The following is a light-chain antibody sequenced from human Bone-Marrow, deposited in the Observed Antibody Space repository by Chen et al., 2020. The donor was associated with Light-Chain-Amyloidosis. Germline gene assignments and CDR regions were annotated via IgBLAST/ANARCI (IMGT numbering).Light chain of an antibody. CDR1: SSDVVGYNY. J-gene: IGLJ3*02. CDR3: SSYTSSSTLV. CDR2: DVS. Sequence: QSALTQPASVSGSPGQAITISCTGTSSDVVGYNYVSWYQQHPGKAPTLMIYDVSKRPSVASNRFSGSKSSNTSSPTISGLQDEADADYYCSSYTSSSTLVFGGGTKLTVL. V-gene: IGLV2-14*01.